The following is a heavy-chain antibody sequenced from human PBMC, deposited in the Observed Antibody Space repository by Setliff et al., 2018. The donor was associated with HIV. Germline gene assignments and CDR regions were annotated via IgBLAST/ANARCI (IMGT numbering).Heavy chain of an antibody. CDR1: GDSVTTPYY. V-gene: IGHV4-38-2*02. CDR2: IYHSGAT. J-gene: IGHJ6*03. D-gene: IGHD4-17*01. Sequence: PSETLSLTCTLSGDSVTTPYYWGWIRQPPGKGLEWVGSIYHSGATYFTPSLKSRVTLSADTSTNQFFLRLTSVSAADTGLYFCARHSPVTTEDYMDVWGKGTTVTVSS. CDR3: ARHSPVTTEDYMDV.